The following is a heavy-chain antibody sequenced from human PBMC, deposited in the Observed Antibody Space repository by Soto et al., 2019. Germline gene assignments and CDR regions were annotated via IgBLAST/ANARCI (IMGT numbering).Heavy chain of an antibody. CDR2: VSYDGSNK. V-gene: IGHV3-30-3*01. D-gene: IGHD1-26*01. J-gene: IGHJ4*02. Sequence: PGGSLRLSCAASGFTFSSYAMHWVRQAPGKGLEWVAVVSYDGSNKYYADSVKGRFTISRDNSKNTLYLQMNSLRAEDTAVYYCARGNIVGATTFGHFDYWGQGTLVTVSS. CDR3: ARGNIVGATTFGHFDY. CDR1: GFTFSSYA.